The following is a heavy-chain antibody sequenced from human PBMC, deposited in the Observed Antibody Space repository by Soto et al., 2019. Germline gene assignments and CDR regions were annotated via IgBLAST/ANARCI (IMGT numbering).Heavy chain of an antibody. J-gene: IGHJ6*02. CDR3: ARVPRASSGSDYYYYYGMDV. CDR2: ISSSGSTI. D-gene: IGHD6-19*01. CDR1: GFTFSSYE. Sequence: GSLRLSCAASGFTFSSYEMNWVRQAPGKGLEWVSYISSSGSTIYYADSVKGRFTISRDNAKNSLYLQMNSLRAEDTAVYYCARVPRASSGSDYYYYYGMDVWGQGTTVTVSS. V-gene: IGHV3-48*03.